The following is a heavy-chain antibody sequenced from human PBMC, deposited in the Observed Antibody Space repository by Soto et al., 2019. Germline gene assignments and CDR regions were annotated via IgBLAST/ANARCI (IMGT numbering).Heavy chain of an antibody. CDR1: GGSISSYY. CDR3: ARHVGGYCSGGSCYDNWFDP. CDR2: IYYSGST. V-gene: IGHV4-59*08. Sequence: QVQLQESGPGLVKPSETLSLTCTVSGGSISSYYWSWIRQPPGKGLEWIGYIYYSGSTTYNPSLQGRVTISVDTSKNQLSLKLSSVTAADTAVYYCARHVGGYCSGGSCYDNWFDPWGQGTLVTVSS. D-gene: IGHD2-15*01. J-gene: IGHJ5*02.